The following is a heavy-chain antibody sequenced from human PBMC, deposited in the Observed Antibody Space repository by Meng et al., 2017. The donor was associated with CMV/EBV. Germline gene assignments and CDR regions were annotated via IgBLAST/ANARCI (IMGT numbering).Heavy chain of an antibody. CDR2: ISSSGGTT. J-gene: IGHJ4*02. CDR1: GFTLISYA. CDR3: AKVARPAPTYYLDY. D-gene: IGHD3-16*01. V-gene: IGHV3-23*01. Sequence: SSGFTLISYAMSWVRQAPGKWLEWVSVISSSGGTTYYADSVKGRFTISRDNSKNTLYVQMNSLRAEDTAVYFCAKVARPAPTYYLDYWGQGTLVTVSS.